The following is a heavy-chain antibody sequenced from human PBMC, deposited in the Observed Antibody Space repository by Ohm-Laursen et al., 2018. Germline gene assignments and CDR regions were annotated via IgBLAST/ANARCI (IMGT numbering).Heavy chain of an antibody. D-gene: IGHD1-14*01. Sequence: SLRLSCAASGFTFSNYGLHWVRLIPGKGLEWLAVIYYDGSRKFYGASVRGRFTISRDNSASTVYLHMNGLRAEDTAVYYCARNDVPFDDAGPLDHWGQGTRVTVSS. CDR3: ARNDVPFDDAGPLDH. V-gene: IGHV3-33*01. CDR1: GFTFSNYG. CDR2: IYYDGSRK. J-gene: IGHJ1*01.